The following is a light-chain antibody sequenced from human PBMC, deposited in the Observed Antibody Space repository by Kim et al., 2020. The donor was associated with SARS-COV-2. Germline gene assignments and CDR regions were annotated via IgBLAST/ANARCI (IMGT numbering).Light chain of an antibody. CDR3: QQANSMPLT. CDR1: QDIRRW. CDR2: AAS. J-gene: IGKJ5*01. V-gene: IGKV1-12*01. Sequence: ASVGDSVTITCRASQDIRRWVAWYQQRPGKAPKILIYAASDLQNGVASRFSGSGSGTDFTLTISSLQPEDFATYYCQQANSMPLTFGQGTRLEIK.